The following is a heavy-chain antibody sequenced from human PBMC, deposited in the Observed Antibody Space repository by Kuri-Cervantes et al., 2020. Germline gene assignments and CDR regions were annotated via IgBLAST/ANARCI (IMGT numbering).Heavy chain of an antibody. CDR3: ARTNLGSGIYYGG. CDR1: GGSISGGDYY. V-gene: IGHV4-30-4*01. D-gene: IGHD3-10*01. J-gene: IGHJ4*02. CDR2: IYYSGRT. Sequence: SETLSLTCTVSGGSISGGDYYWSWIRQPPGKGLEWIGYIYYSGRTFYNSSLKSRVIISLDTSKNQFSLKLSSVTAADTAVYYCARTNLGSGIYYGGWGQGTLVTVSS.